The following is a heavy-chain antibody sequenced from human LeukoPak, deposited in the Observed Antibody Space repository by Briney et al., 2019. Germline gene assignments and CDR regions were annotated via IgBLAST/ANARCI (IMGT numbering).Heavy chain of an antibody. Sequence: PGGPLRLSCAASGFTVSSNYMSWVRQAPGKGLEWVSVIYSDGNTYYADSVKGRFTISRDNSKNTLYLQMNSLRAEDTAVCFCARGKYDSSGFYSHAFDIWGQGTMVTVSS. CDR3: ARGKYDSSGFYSHAFDI. J-gene: IGHJ3*02. CDR2: IYSDGNT. V-gene: IGHV3-66*01. CDR1: GFTVSSNY. D-gene: IGHD3-22*01.